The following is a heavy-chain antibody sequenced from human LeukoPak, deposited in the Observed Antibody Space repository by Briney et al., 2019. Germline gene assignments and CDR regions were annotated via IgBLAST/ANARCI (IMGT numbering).Heavy chain of an antibody. CDR2: IFTSGTT. CDR3: ARESSGNYYNPLGYMDV. D-gene: IGHD3-10*01. J-gene: IGHJ6*03. Sequence: SETLSLTCTVSGGSISIYYWNWIRQPAGKGLEWIGRIFTSGTTNHDPSLKSRVTMSIDTSKNQFSLNLSSVTAADTAVYYCARESSGNYYNPLGYMDVWGKGTTVTVSS. V-gene: IGHV4-4*07. CDR1: GGSISIYY.